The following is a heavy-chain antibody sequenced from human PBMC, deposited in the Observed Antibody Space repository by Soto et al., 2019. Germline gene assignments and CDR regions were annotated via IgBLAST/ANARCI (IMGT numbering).Heavy chain of an antibody. J-gene: IGHJ4*02. Sequence: AGGSLRLSCAASGFTFSSYWMHWVRQAPGKGLVWVSRINSDGSSTSYADSVKGRFTISRDNAKNTLYLQMNSLRAEDTAVYYCARATYYDFWSGYWVFDYWGQGTLVTVSS. CDR3: ARATYYDFWSGYWVFDY. V-gene: IGHV3-74*01. D-gene: IGHD3-3*01. CDR2: INSDGSST. CDR1: GFTFSSYW.